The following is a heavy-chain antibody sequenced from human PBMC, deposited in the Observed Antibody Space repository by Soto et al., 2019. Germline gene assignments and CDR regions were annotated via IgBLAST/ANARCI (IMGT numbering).Heavy chain of an antibody. D-gene: IGHD6-19*01. J-gene: IGHJ6*02. V-gene: IGHV3-7*03. CDR2: IKHDGSEK. CDR3: ACVPGSPGYNGLHV. Sequence: LRLSGAASGLTFNKYWMTWVRQAPRKGLEWGATIKHDGSEKSNLDSVEGRFTTSRDNARNSLSLQMNSLRVEDPAVSFCACVPGSPGYNGLHVWGPGTTVTVSS. CDR1: GLTFNKYW.